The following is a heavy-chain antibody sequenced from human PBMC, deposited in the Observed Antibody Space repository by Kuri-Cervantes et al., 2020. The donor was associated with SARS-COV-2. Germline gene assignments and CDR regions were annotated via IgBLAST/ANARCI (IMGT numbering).Heavy chain of an antibody. D-gene: IGHD3-3*01. CDR2: IRHDGSNK. CDR1: GFSFTNFG. Sequence: GESLKISCAASGFSFTNFGIHWVRQAPGKGLEWAAFIRHDGSNKYYRDSVKGRFTISRDNSKNTLYLQMDSLRVEDTAAYYCAKDFDDLYYCYYMDVWGKGTTVTVSS. CDR3: AKDFDDLYYCYYMDV. V-gene: IGHV3-30*02. J-gene: IGHJ6*03.